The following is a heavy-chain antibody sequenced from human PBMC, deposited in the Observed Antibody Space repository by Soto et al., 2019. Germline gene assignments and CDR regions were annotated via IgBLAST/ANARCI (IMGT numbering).Heavy chain of an antibody. CDR2: IRSRRYGATA. D-gene: IGHD2-15*01. CDR1: GXAFVDHC. J-gene: IGHJ4*02. CDR3: TRAPLRCSGGSCYSADS. V-gene: IGHV3-49*04. Sequence: GSLRLTCTTSGXAFVDHCMSWVRQAPGKGLELLGFIRSRRYGATAEYAASAKGRFSVSRDDSKSIAYLQMNNLQNEDTGVYYSTRAPLRCSGGSCYSADSWGRGTLGTVSS.